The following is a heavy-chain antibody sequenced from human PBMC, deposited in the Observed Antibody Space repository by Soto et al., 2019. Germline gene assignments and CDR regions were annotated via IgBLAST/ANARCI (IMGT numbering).Heavy chain of an antibody. CDR1: ENTFITFA. D-gene: IGHD1-1*01. V-gene: IGHV1-3*01. CDR3: ARGFIGTYCYYHGLDV. J-gene: IGHJ6*02. Sequence: ASVKVSCKASENTFITFAIHWVRQAPGQRLEWMGWINAANGDTKYSQNFQGRVTISRDTSANTTAYMELSGLRSEDTAVYFCARGFIGTYCYYHGLDVWGQGTTVTVAS. CDR2: INAANGDT.